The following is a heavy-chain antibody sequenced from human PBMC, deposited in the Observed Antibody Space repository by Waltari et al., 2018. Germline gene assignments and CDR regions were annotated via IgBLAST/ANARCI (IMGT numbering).Heavy chain of an antibody. Sequence: QVQLQESGPGLVKPSETLSLTCTVSGYSISGGHLWGLIRQPPGKGLEWIGTVDHSGNTYYNPSFKTRVTISVDTSKNHFSLKLNSVTAADTAVYYCARVLVRGGNDYWGQGTLVTVSS. V-gene: IGHV4-38-2*02. CDR2: VDHSGNT. CDR3: ARVLVRGGNDY. CDR1: GYSISGGHL. D-gene: IGHD2-15*01. J-gene: IGHJ4*02.